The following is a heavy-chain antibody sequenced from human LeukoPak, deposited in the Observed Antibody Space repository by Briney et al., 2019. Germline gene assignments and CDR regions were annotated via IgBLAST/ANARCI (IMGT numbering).Heavy chain of an antibody. CDR3: ARLSTIFGVAKGTFDY. D-gene: IGHD3-3*01. V-gene: IGHV4-38-2*01. CDR2: IYHSGST. J-gene: IGHJ4*02. CDR1: GYSISSGCY. Sequence: SETLSPTCAVSGYSISSGCYWGWIRQPPGKGLEWIGSIYHSGSTYYNPSLKSRVTISVDTSKNQFSLKLSSVTAADTAVYYCARLSTIFGVAKGTFDYWGQGTLVTVSS.